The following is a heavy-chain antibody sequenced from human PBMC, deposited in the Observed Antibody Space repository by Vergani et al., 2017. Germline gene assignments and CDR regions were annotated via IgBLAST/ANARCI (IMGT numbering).Heavy chain of an antibody. J-gene: IGHJ6*03. Sequence: EVQLVESGGGLVQPGGSLRLSCAASGFTFSSYWMSWVRQAPGKGLEWVAKIKQGGSEKYYVDSVKGRFTISRDNAKNSLYLQMNSLRAEDTAVYYCARDRGSQLGYCSTTNCYTQYYYYMDVWGKGTTVTVSS. V-gene: IGHV3-7*01. CDR1: GFTFSSYW. CDR3: ARDRGSQLGYCSTTNCYTQYYYYMDV. CDR2: IKQGGSEK. D-gene: IGHD2-2*02.